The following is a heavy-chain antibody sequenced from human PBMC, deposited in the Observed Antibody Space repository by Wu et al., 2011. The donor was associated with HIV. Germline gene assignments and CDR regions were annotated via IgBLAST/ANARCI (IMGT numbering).Heavy chain of an antibody. D-gene: IGHD3-10*01. J-gene: IGHJ5*01. V-gene: IGHV1-69*14. CDR3: ASQPPSMIRGIIYNWFES. CDR1: GGTFTSYA. Sequence: QVQLVQSGAEVKKPGSSVKVSCKASGGTFTSYAVSWVRLTPGQGLEWMGRIIPMFDTANYAQNFQSRLTITADKSTTTAYMELSSLRSEDTAVYYCASQPPSMIRGIIYNWFESWGQGTQVTVSS. CDR2: IIPMFDTA.